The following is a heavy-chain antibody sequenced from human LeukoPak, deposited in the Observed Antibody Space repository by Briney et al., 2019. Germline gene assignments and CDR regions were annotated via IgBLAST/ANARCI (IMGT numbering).Heavy chain of an antibody. CDR2: IYYTGST. Sequence: SETLSLTCTVSGGSISSLYWRWIRQPPGQGLEWIGYIYYTGSTNYNPSLKSRVTMFVDMSKNQFSLRLSSVTAADTAVYYCARHRAYSSSSPFDYWGEGTLVTASS. CDR3: ARHRAYSSSSPFDY. CDR1: GGSISSLY. V-gene: IGHV4-59*08. D-gene: IGHD6-6*01. J-gene: IGHJ4*02.